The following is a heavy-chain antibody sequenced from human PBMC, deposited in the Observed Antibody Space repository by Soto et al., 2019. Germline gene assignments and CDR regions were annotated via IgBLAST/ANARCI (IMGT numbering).Heavy chain of an antibody. J-gene: IGHJ6*02. CDR3: AKDFRYSSGWLACMDV. Sequence: GGSLRLSCAASGFTFSSYAMSWVRQSPGKGLEWVSAISGSGGSTYYADSVKGRFTISRDNSKNTLYLQMNSLRAEDTAVYYCAKDFRYSSGWLACMDVWGQGTTVTVSS. CDR2: ISGSGGST. D-gene: IGHD6-19*01. V-gene: IGHV3-23*01. CDR1: GFTFSSYA.